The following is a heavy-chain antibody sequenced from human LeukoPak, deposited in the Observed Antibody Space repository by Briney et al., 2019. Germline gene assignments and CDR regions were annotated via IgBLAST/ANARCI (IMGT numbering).Heavy chain of an antibody. D-gene: IGHD3-3*01. CDR3: ARAAIFGVEYYYYYMDV. CDR1: GYTFTSYG. V-gene: IGHV1-8*02. CDR2: MNPNSGNT. J-gene: IGHJ6*03. Sequence: ASVKVSCKASGYTFTSYGINWVRQATGQGLEWMGWMNPNSGNTGYAQKFQGRVTMTRNTSISTAYMELSSLRSEDTAVYYCARAAIFGVEYYYYYMDVWGKGTTVTVSS.